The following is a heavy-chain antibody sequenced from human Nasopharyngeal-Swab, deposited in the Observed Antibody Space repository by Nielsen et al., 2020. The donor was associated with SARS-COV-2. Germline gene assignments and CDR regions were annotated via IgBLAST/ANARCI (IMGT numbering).Heavy chain of an antibody. V-gene: IGHV1-8*01. CDR1: GYTFTSYD. CDR2: MNPNSGNT. D-gene: IGHD3-9*01. Sequence: ASVKVSCKASGYTFTSYDINWVRQATGQGLEWMGWMNPNSGNTGYAQKFQGRVTMTRNTSISTAYMELSSLRSEDTAVYYCARSTSTYYDILTGYYQNWFDPWGQGTLVTVSS. J-gene: IGHJ5*02. CDR3: ARSTSTYYDILTGYYQNWFDP.